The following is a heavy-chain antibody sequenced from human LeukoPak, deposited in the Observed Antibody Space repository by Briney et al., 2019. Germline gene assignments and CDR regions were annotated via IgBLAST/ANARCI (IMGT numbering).Heavy chain of an antibody. J-gene: IGHJ2*01. CDR2: IYTSGST. CDR3: ASDGYNSDWYFDL. Sequence: SETLSLTCTVSGGSISSYYWSWIRQPAGKGLEWIGRIYTSGSTNYNPSLKSRVTMSVDTSKNQFSLKLSSVTVADTAVYYCASDGYNSDWYFDLWGRGTLVTVSS. CDR1: GGSISSYY. D-gene: IGHD5-24*01. V-gene: IGHV4-4*07.